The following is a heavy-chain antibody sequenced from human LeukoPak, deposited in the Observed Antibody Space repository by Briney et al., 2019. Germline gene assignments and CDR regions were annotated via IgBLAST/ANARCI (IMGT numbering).Heavy chain of an antibody. Sequence: PGGSLRLSCAASGFTFSSYAMHWARQAPGKGLEWVAVISYDGSNKYYADSVKGRFTISRDNAKNTLYLQMNSLRAEDTAVYYCARWGPYCSSTSCYGLGYWGQGTLVTVSS. CDR1: GFTFSSYA. V-gene: IGHV3-30-3*01. D-gene: IGHD2-2*01. J-gene: IGHJ4*02. CDR2: ISYDGSNK. CDR3: ARWGPYCSSTSCYGLGY.